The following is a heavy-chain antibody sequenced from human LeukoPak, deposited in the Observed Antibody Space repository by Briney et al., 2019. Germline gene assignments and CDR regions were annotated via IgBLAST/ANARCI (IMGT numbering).Heavy chain of an antibody. CDR3: AHGAMYQLDY. CDR2: IIGGGGST. CDR1: GFTFGLYS. J-gene: IGHJ4*02. Sequence: GGSLRLSCAASGFTFGLYSMTWVRQAPGKGLEWVSGIIGGGGSTYYADSVKGRFTISGDNSRNTLFLQMNSLRAEDTAVYYCAHGAMYQLDYWGQGTLVTVSS. V-gene: IGHV3-23*01. D-gene: IGHD2-2*01.